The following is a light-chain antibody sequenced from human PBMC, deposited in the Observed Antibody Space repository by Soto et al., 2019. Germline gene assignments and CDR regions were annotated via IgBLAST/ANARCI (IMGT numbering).Light chain of an antibody. CDR3: HYYDDSPPFP. J-gene: IGKJ3*01. V-gene: IGKV3-20*01. CDR1: QSVNSWF. CDR2: GAS. Sequence: ELVLTQSPGTLSLSPGESATLSCRASQSVNSWFLAWYQQTPGQAPRLLIYGASNRATGIPDRFSGSGSGTDFTLTISRLEPEDFAVYYCHYYDDSPPFPFGPGTKVDIK.